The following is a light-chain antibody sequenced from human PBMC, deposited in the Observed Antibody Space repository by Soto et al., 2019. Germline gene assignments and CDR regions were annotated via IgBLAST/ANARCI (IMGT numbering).Light chain of an antibody. CDR3: QQYGTSRRT. J-gene: IGKJ1*01. CDR1: QSVSIN. V-gene: IGKV3D-15*01. CDR2: AAS. Sequence: EIVMTQSPATLSVSPGERATLSCRAGQSVSINLAWYQQKPGQAPRLLIYAASARATGIPDRFTGSGSETDFTLTINKLEPEDFAVYYCQQYGTSRRTFGQGTKVDI.